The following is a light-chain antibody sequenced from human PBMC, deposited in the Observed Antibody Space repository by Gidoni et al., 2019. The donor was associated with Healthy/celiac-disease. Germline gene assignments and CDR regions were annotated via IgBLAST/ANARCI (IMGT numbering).Light chain of an antibody. CDR2: RNN. CDR1: SSNIGYNY. V-gene: IGLV1-47*01. J-gene: IGLJ7*01. CDR3: AAWDDSLSGAV. Sequence: QSVLTQPPSASGTPGQRVTISCSGSSSNIGYNYVYWYQQLPGTAPKLLIYRNNQRPSGVPDRFSGSKSGTSASLAISGLRSEDEADYFCAAWDDSLSGAVFGGGSHLTVL.